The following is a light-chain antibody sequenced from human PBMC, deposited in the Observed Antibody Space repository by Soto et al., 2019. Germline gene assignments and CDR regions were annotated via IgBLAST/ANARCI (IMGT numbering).Light chain of an antibody. CDR2: GAS. CDR1: QSVSSSY. J-gene: IGKJ1*01. V-gene: IGKV3-20*01. CDR3: HQYSSSPRT. Sequence: EVVLTQSPGTLSLSPGERATLSCRASQSVSSSYLAWYQQKPGQAPRLLIYGASNRAAGIPDRFSGSGSGTDFTLTISRLAPEDFAVYYCHQYSSSPRTFGQGTKVDIK.